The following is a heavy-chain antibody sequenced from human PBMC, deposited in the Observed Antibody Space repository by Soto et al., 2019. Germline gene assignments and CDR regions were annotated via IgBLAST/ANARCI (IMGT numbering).Heavy chain of an antibody. D-gene: IGHD4-17*01. Sequence: QITLKESGPTLVKPTQTLTLTCTFSGFSLSTSGVGGGWIRQPPGKALEWLELIYWDDDKRYNPSLKSRLTITKDTSKYQVVRTMTNMDPVDTATEYCALRANYGDSYDAFDICGQGTMVTVSS. CDR2: IYWDDDK. CDR3: ALRANYGDSYDAFDI. V-gene: IGHV2-5*02. CDR1: GFSLSTSGVG. J-gene: IGHJ3*02.